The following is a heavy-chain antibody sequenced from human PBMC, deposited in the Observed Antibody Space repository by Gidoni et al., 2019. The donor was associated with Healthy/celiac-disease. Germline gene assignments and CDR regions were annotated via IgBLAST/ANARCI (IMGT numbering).Heavy chain of an antibody. D-gene: IGHD6-19*01. V-gene: IGHV3-23*01. CDR2: ISGSGGST. CDR1: GFTFISYS. Sequence: EVQLLESGGGLVQPGGSLRLSCAASGFTFISYSMSWVRQAPGKGLEWVSAISGSGGSTYYADSVKGRFTISRDNSKNTLYLQMNSLRAEDTAVYYCAKVHGSGWYRILSYGMDVWGQGTTVTVSS. J-gene: IGHJ6*02. CDR3: AKVHGSGWYRILSYGMDV.